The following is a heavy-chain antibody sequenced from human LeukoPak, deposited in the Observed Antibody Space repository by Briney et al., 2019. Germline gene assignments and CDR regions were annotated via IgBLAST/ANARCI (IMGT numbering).Heavy chain of an antibody. J-gene: IGHJ6*02. Sequence: GGSLRLSCAASGFIFSDHYMDWVRQAPGKGPEWVGRSRDKPSSYTTEYAASVKGRFTISRDDSKNSVYLQMNSLKTEDTAVYYCTRGLRQSGIYFGMDVWRQGTTVTVSS. V-gene: IGHV3-72*01. D-gene: IGHD1-26*01. CDR3: TRGLRQSGIYFGMDV. CDR2: SRDKPSSYTT. CDR1: GFIFSDHY.